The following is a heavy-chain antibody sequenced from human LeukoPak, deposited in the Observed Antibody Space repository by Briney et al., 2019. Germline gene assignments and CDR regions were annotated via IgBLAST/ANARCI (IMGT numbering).Heavy chain of an antibody. D-gene: IGHD3-10*01. V-gene: IGHV3-23*01. CDR2: INGGGGGT. CDR1: EFTFGDYA. CDR3: AKAPGGSVYDAFDI. Sequence: GGSLRLSCTTFEFTFGDYALSWVRQAPGKGLEWVSPINGGGGGTYYADSVKGRFTISRDNSKNTLYLQMNSLRAEDTAVYYCAKAPGGSVYDAFDIWGQGTLVTVSS. J-gene: IGHJ3*02.